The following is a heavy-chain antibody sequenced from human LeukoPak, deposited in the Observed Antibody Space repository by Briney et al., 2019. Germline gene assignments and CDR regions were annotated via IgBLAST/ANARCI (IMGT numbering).Heavy chain of an antibody. CDR3: ARGSATATIQLDN. V-gene: IGHV3-66*01. D-gene: IGHD5-24*01. Sequence: GGSLRLSCTASGFTFSSSYMSWVRQAPGKGLEWVSLIYAIGTTYYADSVKGRLTISRDNSKNTVYLQMNSLRAEDTAVYYCARGSATATIQLDNWGQGTLVTVSA. J-gene: IGHJ4*02. CDR2: IYAIGTT. CDR1: GFTFSSSY.